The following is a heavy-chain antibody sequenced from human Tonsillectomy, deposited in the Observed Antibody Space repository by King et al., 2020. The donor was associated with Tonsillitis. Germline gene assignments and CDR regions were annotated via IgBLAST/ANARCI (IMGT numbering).Heavy chain of an antibody. J-gene: IGHJ4*02. V-gene: IGHV5-10-1*03. CDR2: IDPSDSYT. Sequence: VQLVESGADVKKPGESLRISSKGSGYNFGNYWISWVRQMPGKGLEWMGRIDPSDSYTKYNPSFQGHVTISVDKSISTAYLQWSSLKASDTAMYYCARHYGITDYWGQGTLVTVSS. CDR1: GYNFGNYW. CDR3: ARHYGITDY. D-gene: IGHD3-16*01.